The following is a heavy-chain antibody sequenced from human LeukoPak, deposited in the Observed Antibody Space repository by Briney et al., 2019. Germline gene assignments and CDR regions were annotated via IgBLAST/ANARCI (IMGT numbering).Heavy chain of an antibody. CDR2: INYSGST. V-gene: IGHV4-39*02. CDR1: GGSISSSTYY. Sequence: SETLSLTCTVSGGSISSSTYYWGWIRQPPGKGLEWIGSINYSGSTFYNPSLKSRVTISVDTSKNQFSLILSSVTAADTAVYYCARDPDYWGQGTLVTVSS. J-gene: IGHJ4*02. CDR3: ARDPDY.